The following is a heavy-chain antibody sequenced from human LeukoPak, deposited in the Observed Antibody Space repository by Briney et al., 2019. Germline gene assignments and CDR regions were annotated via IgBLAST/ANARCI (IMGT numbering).Heavy chain of an antibody. CDR2: INTNTGNP. J-gene: IGHJ4*02. CDR1: GYTFTSYA. D-gene: IGHD3-22*01. Sequence: ASVKVSCKASGYTFTSYAMNWVRQAPEQGLEWMGWINTNTGNPTYAQGFTGRFVFSLDTSVSTAYLQISSLKAEDTAVYYCATGDYYYDSSGYESPSTDYWGQGTLVTVSS. CDR3: ATGDYYYDSSGYESPSTDY. V-gene: IGHV7-4-1*02.